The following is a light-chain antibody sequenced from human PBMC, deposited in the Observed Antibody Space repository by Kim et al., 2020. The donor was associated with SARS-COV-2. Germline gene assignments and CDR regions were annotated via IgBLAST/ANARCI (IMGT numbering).Light chain of an antibody. CDR2: DAS. J-gene: IGKJ4*01. Sequence: SSPGESAPPSCSASHSNGRSLAWYQQTPGQPPRLLIYDASNRATATPGWFSGSGSATDFTLTISSLEPEDFAVYYCQQRSDWPLTFGGGTKVDIK. CDR1: HSNGRS. V-gene: IGKV3-11*01. CDR3: QQRSDWPLT.